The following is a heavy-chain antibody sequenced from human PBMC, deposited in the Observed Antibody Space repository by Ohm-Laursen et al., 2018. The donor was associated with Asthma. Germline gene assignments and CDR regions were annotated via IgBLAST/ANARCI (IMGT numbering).Heavy chain of an antibody. Sequence: SLRLSCSASGFTFSSYAMHWVRQAPGKGLEWVAVISYGGSNKYYADSVKGRFTISRDNSKNTLYLQMNSLRAEDTAVYYCARRDFSGGDPSAAFDIWGQGTMVTVSS. CDR2: ISYGGSNK. CDR3: ARRDFSGGDPSAAFDI. D-gene: IGHD2-21*02. J-gene: IGHJ3*02. CDR1: GFTFSSYA. V-gene: IGHV3-30-3*01.